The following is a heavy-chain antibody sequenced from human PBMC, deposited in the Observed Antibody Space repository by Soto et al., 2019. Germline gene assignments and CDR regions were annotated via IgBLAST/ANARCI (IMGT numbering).Heavy chain of an antibody. CDR3: AKNQERELPRVIDF. Sequence: EVRLLESGGGLVKPGGSLRLSCETSGLTFSNYAMSWVRQAPGGGLEWVSSMSGSSSTTYYADSVKGRFTISRDRSKNTLYLQMSSLRAEDTALYYCAKNQERELPRVIDFCGQGTLVTVSS. J-gene: IGHJ4*02. CDR1: GLTFSNYA. V-gene: IGHV3-23*01. CDR2: MSGSSSTT. D-gene: IGHD1-7*01.